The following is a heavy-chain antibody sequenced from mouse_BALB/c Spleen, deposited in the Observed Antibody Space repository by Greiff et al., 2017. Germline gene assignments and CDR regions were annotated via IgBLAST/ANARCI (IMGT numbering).Heavy chain of an antibody. D-gene: IGHD2-4*01. V-gene: IGHV5-4*02. CDR2: ISDGGSYT. CDR1: GFTFSDYY. CDR3: ARGGTMITTGYAMDY. Sequence: EVQLQESGGGLVKPGGSLKLSCAASGFTFSDYYMYWVRQTPEKRLEWVATISDGGSYTYYPDSVKGRFTISRDNAKNNLYLQMSSLKSEDTAMYYCARGGTMITTGYAMDYWGQGTSVTVSS. J-gene: IGHJ4*01.